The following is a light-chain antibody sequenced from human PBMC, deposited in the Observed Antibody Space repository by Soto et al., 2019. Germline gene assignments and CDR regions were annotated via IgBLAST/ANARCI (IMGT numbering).Light chain of an antibody. CDR1: QSISSW. CDR3: QQYNSYYTDT. Sequence: DIQMTQSPSTLSASVGDRVTITCRASQSISSWLAWYQQKPGKAPKLMIYKASSLESGVPSRFSGSGSGTEFTLTISSLQPDDFPTYYCQQYNSYYTDTFGPGNKVDIK. J-gene: IGKJ3*01. V-gene: IGKV1-5*03. CDR2: KAS.